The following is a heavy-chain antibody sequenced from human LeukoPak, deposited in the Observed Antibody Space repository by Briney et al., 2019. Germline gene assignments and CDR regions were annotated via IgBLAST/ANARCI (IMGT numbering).Heavy chain of an antibody. Sequence: ASVKVSCKASGYTFTGYYMHWVRQAPGQGLEWMGWINPNSGGTNYAQKFQGRVTMTRDTSTSTVYMELSSLRSEDTAVYYCALPWDEDWFDPWGQGTLVTVSS. CDR2: INPNSGGT. CDR3: ALPWDEDWFDP. D-gene: IGHD1-26*01. J-gene: IGHJ5*02. CDR1: GYTFTGYY. V-gene: IGHV1-2*02.